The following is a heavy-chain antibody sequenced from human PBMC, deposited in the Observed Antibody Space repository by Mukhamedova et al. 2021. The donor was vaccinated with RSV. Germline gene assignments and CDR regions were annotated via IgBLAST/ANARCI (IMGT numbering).Heavy chain of an antibody. V-gene: IGHV1-2*02. CDR3: AKIVVVPAAMA. J-gene: IGHJ5*02. Sequence: GGTHYAQKFQGRVTMTRDTSISTAYMELSRLRSDDTAVYYCAKIVVVPAAMAWGQGTLVTVSS. CDR2: GGT. D-gene: IGHD2-2*01.